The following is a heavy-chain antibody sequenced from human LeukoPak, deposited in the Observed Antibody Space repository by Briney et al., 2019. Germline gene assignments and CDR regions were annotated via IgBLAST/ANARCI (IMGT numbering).Heavy chain of an antibody. D-gene: IGHD5-12*01. J-gene: IGHJ6*03. CDR2: IKQDGSEK. Sequence: GGSLRLSCAASGFTFSSYWMSWVRQAPGKGLEWVANIKQDGSEKYYVDSVKGRFTISRDDAKNSLYLQMNSLRAEDTAVYYCARDERYSGYHKTYYYYYYMDVWGKGTTVTVSS. CDR3: ARDERYSGYHKTYYYYYYMDV. V-gene: IGHV3-7*01. CDR1: GFTFSSYW.